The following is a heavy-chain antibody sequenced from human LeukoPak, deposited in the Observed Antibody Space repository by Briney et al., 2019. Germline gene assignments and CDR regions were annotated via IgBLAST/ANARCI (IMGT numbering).Heavy chain of an antibody. CDR3: ARDVLDYGDYGYFQH. J-gene: IGHJ1*01. V-gene: IGHV1-18*01. CDR2: ISAYNGNT. D-gene: IGHD4-17*01. Sequence: ASVKVSCKASGYTFTSYGISWVRQAPGQGLEWMGWISAYNGNTNYAQKLQGRATMTTDTSTSTAYMELRSLRSDDTAVYYCARDVLDYGDYGYFQHWGQGTLVTVSS. CDR1: GYTFTSYG.